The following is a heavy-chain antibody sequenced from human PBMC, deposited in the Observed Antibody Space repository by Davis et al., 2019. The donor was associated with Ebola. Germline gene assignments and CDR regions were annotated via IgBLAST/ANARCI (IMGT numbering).Heavy chain of an antibody. Sequence: ASVKVSCKASGYTFISYGISWVRQAPGQGLEWMGWISAYNGNTNYAQKFQGRVTMTTDTSTSTAYMEVRSLTSDDTALYYCARDGLVPDAIRGGFDPWGQGMLVTVSS. CDR1: GYTFISYG. CDR2: ISAYNGNT. J-gene: IGHJ5*02. V-gene: IGHV1-18*01. CDR3: ARDGLVPDAIRGGFDP. D-gene: IGHD2-2*01.